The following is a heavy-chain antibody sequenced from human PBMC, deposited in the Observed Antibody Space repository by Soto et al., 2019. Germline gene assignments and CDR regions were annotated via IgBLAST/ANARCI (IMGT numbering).Heavy chain of an antibody. CDR3: AKRRLAGRVRGAGSNDY. CDR1: GFTFRNYG. D-gene: IGHD3-10*01. J-gene: IGHJ4*02. V-gene: IGHV3-30*18. CDR2: ISSDEVNQ. Sequence: QVQLVESGGGVVQPGRSLRLSCAASGFTFRNYGMHWVRQAPGKGLEWLALISSDEVNQYYADSVKGRFTISRDISKNTLYLQMNNLRPQDTAVYYCAKRRLAGRVRGAGSNDYWGQGTRVAVSS.